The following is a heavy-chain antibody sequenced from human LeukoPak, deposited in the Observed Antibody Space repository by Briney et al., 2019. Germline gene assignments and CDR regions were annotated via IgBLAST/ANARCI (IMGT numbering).Heavy chain of an antibody. J-gene: IGHJ6*03. CDR2: MNPNSGNT. V-gene: IGHV1-8*03. D-gene: IGHD1-14*01. Sequence: GASVKVSCKASGYTFTSYDINWVRQATGQGLEWMGWMNPNSGNTGYAQKFQGRVTITRNTSISTAYMELSSLRSEDTAVYYCARDTPLSHLELPEYYMDVWGKGTTVTISS. CDR3: ARDTPLSHLELPEYYMDV. CDR1: GYTFTSYD.